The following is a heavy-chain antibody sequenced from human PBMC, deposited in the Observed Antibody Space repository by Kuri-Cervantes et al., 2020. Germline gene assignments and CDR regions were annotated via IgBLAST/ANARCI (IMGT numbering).Heavy chain of an antibody. CDR1: GFTFSSYA. CDR2: ISYDGSNK. CDR3: ARARIQLRASDY. V-gene: IGHV3-30-3*01. J-gene: IGHJ4*02. Sequence: GESLKISCAAPGFTFSSYAMHWVRQAPGKGLEWVAVISYDGSNKYYADSVKGRFTISRDNSKNTLYLQMNSLRAEDTAVYYCARARIQLRASDYWGQGTLVTVSS. D-gene: IGHD5-18*01.